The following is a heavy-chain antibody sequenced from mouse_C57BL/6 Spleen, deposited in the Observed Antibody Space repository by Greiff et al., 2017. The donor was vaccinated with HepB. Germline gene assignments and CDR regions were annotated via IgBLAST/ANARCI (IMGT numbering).Heavy chain of an antibody. CDR1: GYTFTSYW. J-gene: IGHJ1*03. D-gene: IGHD1-1*01. Sequence: QVQLQQPVAELVRPGTSVKLSCKASGYTFTSYWMHWVKQRPGQGLEWIGVIYPSDSYTNYNQKFKGKATLTVDTSSSTAYMQLSSLTSEDSAVYYCASPHGSRYFDVWGTGTTVTVSS. V-gene: IGHV1-59*01. CDR2: IYPSDSYT. CDR3: ASPHGSRYFDV.